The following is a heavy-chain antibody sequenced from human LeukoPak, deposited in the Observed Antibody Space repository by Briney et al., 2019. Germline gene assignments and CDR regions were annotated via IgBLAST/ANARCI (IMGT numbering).Heavy chain of an antibody. CDR1: GFTFSSYA. J-gene: IGHJ4*02. Sequence: GGSLRLSCAASGFTFSSYAMSWVRQAPGKGLEWVSTISNSGGTTYYADSVKGRFAISRDDSENTLYLQMNSLRAEDTAVYYCAKATGYLLWGQGTLVTVSS. D-gene: IGHD1-14*01. CDR2: ISNSGGTT. V-gene: IGHV3-23*01. CDR3: AKATGYLL.